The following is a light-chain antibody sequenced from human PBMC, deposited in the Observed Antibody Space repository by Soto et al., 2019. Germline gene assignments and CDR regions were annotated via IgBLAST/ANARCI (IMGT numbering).Light chain of an antibody. CDR2: DAS. CDR1: QGVSSY. J-gene: IGKJ3*01. CDR3: QHRSNWPS. Sequence: EIVLTQSPATLSLSPGERTTLSCRASQGVSSYLAWYQQKPGQAPRLLIYDASNRATGIPARFSGSGSGTDFTLTISSLEPEDFAVYYCQHRSNWPSFGPGTKVDIK. V-gene: IGKV3-11*01.